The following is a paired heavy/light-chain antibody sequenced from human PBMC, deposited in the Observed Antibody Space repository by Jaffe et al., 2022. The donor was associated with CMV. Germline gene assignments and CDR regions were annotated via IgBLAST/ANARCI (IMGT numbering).Light chain of an antibody. CDR3: QRYDTMLFS. CDR2: KAS. V-gene: IGKV1-5*03. J-gene: IGKJ3*01. Sequence: DIQMTQSPSTLSASVGDRVTITCRASQSISSWLAWYQQRPGKAPNLLIYKASTLESGVPSRFSGSGSGTEFALTISSLQPDDFATYYCQRYDTMLFSFGPGTKVEI. CDR1: QSISSW.
Heavy chain of an antibody. CDR3: ARIGFCTACSGYMDV. J-gene: IGHJ6*03. D-gene: IGHD2-2*03. Sequence: EVQLVESGGVLVQPGGSLRLSCAASGFAYRINWMSWVRQAPGKGLEWVANINHDGSETYYLDSVKGRFTISRDNAKNSLYLQMNSLRAEDAALYYCARIGFCTACSGYMDVWGKGTTVTVSS. CDR1: GFAYRINW. CDR2: INHDGSET. V-gene: IGHV3-7*03.